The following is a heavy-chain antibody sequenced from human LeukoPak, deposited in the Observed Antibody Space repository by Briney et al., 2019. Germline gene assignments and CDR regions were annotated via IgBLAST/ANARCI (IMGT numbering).Heavy chain of an antibody. CDR2: INPSGGST. CDR3: AREAGPGTVTDYFDY. D-gene: IGHD4-17*01. CDR1: GYTFTSYY. J-gene: IGHJ4*02. V-gene: IGHV1-46*01. Sequence: ASVKVSCKASGYTFTSYYMHWVRQAPGQGLEWMGIINPSGGSTSYAQKFQGRVTMTRDMSTSTVYMELSSLRAEDTAVYYCAREAGPGTVTDYFDYWGQGTLVTVSS.